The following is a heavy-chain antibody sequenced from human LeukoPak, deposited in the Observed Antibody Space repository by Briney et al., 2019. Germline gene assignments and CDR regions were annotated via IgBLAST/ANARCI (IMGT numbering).Heavy chain of an antibody. CDR2: ISGSGGST. D-gene: IGHD5-12*01. CDR3: SVATLFDY. Sequence: GGSLRLSCAASGFTFSTYAMSWVRQAPGKGLEWVSGISGSGGSTCYADSVKGRFTISRDNFRNTLYLQMNSLRAEDTAVYYCSVATLFDYWGQGTLVTVSS. J-gene: IGHJ4*02. CDR1: GFTFSTYA. V-gene: IGHV3-23*01.